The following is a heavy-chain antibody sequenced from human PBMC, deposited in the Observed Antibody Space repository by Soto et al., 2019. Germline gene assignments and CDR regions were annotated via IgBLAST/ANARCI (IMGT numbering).Heavy chain of an antibody. D-gene: IGHD3-22*01. V-gene: IGHV4-61*01. Sequence: SETLSLTCTVSGGSVSSSSYYWTWIRQPPGKGLEWIGYIYYSGTTNYNPSLKSRVTILVDTSKNQFSLNLSSVTAADTAFYYCARLHFDSSGYYPYYFEYRGQGTLVTVS. J-gene: IGHJ4*02. CDR1: GGSVSSSSYY. CDR2: IYYSGTT. CDR3: ARLHFDSSGYYPYYFEY.